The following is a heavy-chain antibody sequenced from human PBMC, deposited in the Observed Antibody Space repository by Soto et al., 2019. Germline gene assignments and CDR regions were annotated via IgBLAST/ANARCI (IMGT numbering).Heavy chain of an antibody. Sequence: GGSLRLSCAASGFTFSSYGMHWVRQAPGKGLEWVAVIWYDGSNKYYADSVKGRFTISRDNSKNTLYLQMNSLRAEDTAVYYCARGGYQLLWPDYWGQGTLVTVSS. V-gene: IGHV3-33*01. CDR1: GFTFSSYG. J-gene: IGHJ4*02. CDR2: IWYDGSNK. D-gene: IGHD2-2*01. CDR3: ARGGYQLLWPDY.